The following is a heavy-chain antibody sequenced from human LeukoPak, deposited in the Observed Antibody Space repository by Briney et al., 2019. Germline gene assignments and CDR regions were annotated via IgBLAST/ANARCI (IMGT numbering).Heavy chain of an antibody. CDR3: ARQTTIFEGPDAFDI. D-gene: IGHD3-3*01. Sequence: GASVKVSCKASGYTFTGYYMHWVRQAPGQGLEWMGWINPNSGGTNYAQKFQGRVTMTRDTSISTAYMELSRLRSDDTAVYYCARQTTIFEGPDAFDIWGQGTMVTVSS. CDR1: GYTFTGYY. CDR2: INPNSGGT. J-gene: IGHJ3*02. V-gene: IGHV1-2*02.